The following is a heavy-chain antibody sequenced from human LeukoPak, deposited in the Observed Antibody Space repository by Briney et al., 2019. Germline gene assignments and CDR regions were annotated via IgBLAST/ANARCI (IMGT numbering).Heavy chain of an antibody. Sequence: GGSLRLSCAASGFTFSGSVMHWVRQASGKGLEWVASIKLDGEKFYVDSVKGRFTISRDNAKNSVYLQMNSLRAEDTAVYYCARDSPGFTIFGVVIPTPWGQGTLVTVSS. V-gene: IGHV3-7*05. D-gene: IGHD3-3*01. CDR1: GFTFSGSV. CDR3: ARDSPGFTIFGVVIPTP. CDR2: IKLDGEK. J-gene: IGHJ5*02.